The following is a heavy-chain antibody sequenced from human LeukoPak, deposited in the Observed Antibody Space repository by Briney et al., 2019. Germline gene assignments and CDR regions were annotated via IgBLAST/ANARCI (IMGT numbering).Heavy chain of an antibody. CDR2: IYSSGST. CDR3: ARHPGENWYFDL. J-gene: IGHJ2*01. Sequence: SETLSLTCTVSGDSINSYSWTWIRQPPGKGLEWIGYIYSSGSTNYNPSLKSRVTISVDASKNQFSLKLRSVTAADTAVYYCARHPGENWYFDLWGRGTLVTVSS. CDR1: GDSINSYS. V-gene: IGHV4-59*08. D-gene: IGHD7-27*01.